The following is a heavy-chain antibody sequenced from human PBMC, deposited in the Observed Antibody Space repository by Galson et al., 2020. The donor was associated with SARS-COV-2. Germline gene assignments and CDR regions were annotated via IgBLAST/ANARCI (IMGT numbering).Heavy chain of an antibody. V-gene: IGHV3-23*01. J-gene: IGHJ6*02. CDR1: GFTFKSYS. D-gene: IGHD2-8*02. CDR3: ATGTGGAFWQRGYSMDV. CDR2: ISGGGGGTV. Sequence: QAGGSLRLSCAASGFTFKSYSMTWVRQAPGKGLEWVSVISGGGGGTVYYADSVKGRFTISRDDSKNTLYLQMNSLRAEDTALYYCATGTGGAFWQRGYSMDVWGQGTTVTVSS.